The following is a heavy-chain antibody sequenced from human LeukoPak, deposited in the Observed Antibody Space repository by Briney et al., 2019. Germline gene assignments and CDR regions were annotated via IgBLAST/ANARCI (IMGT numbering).Heavy chain of an antibody. D-gene: IGHD6-19*01. CDR2: IYYSGST. V-gene: IGHV4-59*01. CDR1: GGSISSCY. CDR3: AREAASSGWSVDY. Sequence: SETLSLTCTVSGGSISSCYWSWIRQPPGKGLEWIGYIYYSGSTNYNPSLTSRVTISVDTSKNQFSLKLSSVTAADTAVYYWAREAASSGWSVDYWGQGTLVTVSS. J-gene: IGHJ4*02.